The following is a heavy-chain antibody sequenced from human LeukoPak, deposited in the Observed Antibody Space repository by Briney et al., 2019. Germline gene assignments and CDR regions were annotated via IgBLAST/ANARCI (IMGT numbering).Heavy chain of an antibody. Sequence: SETLCLTCTVSGGSISGYYWSWIRQPPGKGLEWIGNIYYSGSITYNPSLRSRVTISVDTSKNHFSLKLISVTAADTAVYYCARSDYTSTWYIIPGSMFDYWGQGTLVTVSS. D-gene: IGHD6-13*01. CDR2: IYYSGSI. CDR1: GGSISGYY. V-gene: IGHV4-59*08. CDR3: ARSDYTSTWYIIPGSMFDY. J-gene: IGHJ4*02.